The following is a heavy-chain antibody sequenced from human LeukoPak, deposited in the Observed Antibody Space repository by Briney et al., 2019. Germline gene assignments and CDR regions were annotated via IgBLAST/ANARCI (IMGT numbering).Heavy chain of an antibody. V-gene: IGHV3-73*01. CDR3: ARDHQYGDYDGTFDY. J-gene: IGHJ4*02. Sequence: GGSLRLSCAASGFTFSGSALHWVRQASGKGLEWVGRIRSTANGYATAYAASVKGRFTISRDDSKNTAYLQMDSLKTEDTAVYYCARDHQYGDYDGTFDYWGQGTLVTVTS. D-gene: IGHD4-17*01. CDR1: GFTFSGSA. CDR2: IRSTANGYAT.